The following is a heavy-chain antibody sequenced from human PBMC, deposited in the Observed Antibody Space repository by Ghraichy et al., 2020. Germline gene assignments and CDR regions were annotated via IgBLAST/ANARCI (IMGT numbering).Heavy chain of an antibody. D-gene: IGHD2-21*02. Sequence: ETLSLTCAASGFAFDTFAFNWIRQAPGQGLEWVSSISTTGGYIYYADSVKGRFTISRDNAENSLYLQMNSLRAEDTALYYCARDRGGGGDFSDPWGQGTLVLVSS. J-gene: IGHJ5*02. CDR3: ARDRGGGGDFSDP. CDR2: ISTTGGYI. CDR1: GFAFDTFA. V-gene: IGHV3-21*01.